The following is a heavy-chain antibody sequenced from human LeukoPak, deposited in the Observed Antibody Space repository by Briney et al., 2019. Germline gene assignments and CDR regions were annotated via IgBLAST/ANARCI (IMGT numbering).Heavy chain of an antibody. CDR1: GYTFTSHA. CDR3: ARGKGSRLLDYYYCMDV. D-gene: IGHD3-3*01. CDR2: INTNTGNP. Sequence: ASVKVSCKASGYTFTSHAMKWVRQAPGQGLEWTGWINTNTGNPTYAQGFTGRFVFSLDTSVSTAYLQISSLKAEDTAVYYCARGKGSRLLDYYYCMDVWGKGTTVTVSS. V-gene: IGHV7-4-1*02. J-gene: IGHJ6*03.